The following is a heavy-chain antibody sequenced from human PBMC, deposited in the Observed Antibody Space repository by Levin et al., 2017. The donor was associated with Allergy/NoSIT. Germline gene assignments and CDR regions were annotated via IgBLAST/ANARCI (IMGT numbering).Heavy chain of an antibody. CDR2: IYYSGST. V-gene: IGHV4-39*01. CDR3: ARLGLLWFGELLFPDAFDI. D-gene: IGHD3-10*01. CDR1: GGSISSSSYY. Sequence: PSETLSLTCTVSGGSISSSSYYWGWIRQPPGKGLEWIGSIYYSGSTYYNPSLKSRVTISVDTSKNQFSLKLSSVTAADTAVYYCARLGLLWFGELLFPDAFDIWGQGTMVTVSS. J-gene: IGHJ3*02.